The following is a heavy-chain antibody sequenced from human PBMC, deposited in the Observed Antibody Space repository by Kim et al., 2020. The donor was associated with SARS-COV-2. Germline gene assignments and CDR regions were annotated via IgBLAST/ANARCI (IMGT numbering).Heavy chain of an antibody. D-gene: IGHD3-22*01. CDR2: IRAYNGNT. CDR3: AIYYYESSGQDHYYYGMDV. Sequence: ASVKVSCKASGYTFTDYGVTWVRQAPGQGLEWMVWIRAYNGNTNYAQKLQGRVTLTTDTSTSTAYMELRSLRSDDTAVYYCAIYYYESSGQDHYYYGMDVWGQGTTVTVSS. CDR1: GYTFTDYG. J-gene: IGHJ6*02. V-gene: IGHV1-18*04.